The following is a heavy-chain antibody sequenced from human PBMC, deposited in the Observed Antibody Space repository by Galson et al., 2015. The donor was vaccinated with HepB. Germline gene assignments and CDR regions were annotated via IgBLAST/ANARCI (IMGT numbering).Heavy chain of an antibody. Sequence: SVKVSCKASGGTFSSYAISWVRQAPGQGLEWMGGIIPILGIANYAQKFQGRVTITADKSTSTAYMELSSLRSEDTAVYYCASPTGRDCTGGVCYINAFDIWGQGTMVTVSS. D-gene: IGHD2-8*02. J-gene: IGHJ3*02. CDR3: ASPTGRDCTGGVCYINAFDI. V-gene: IGHV1-69*10. CDR1: GGTFSSYA. CDR2: IIPILGIA.